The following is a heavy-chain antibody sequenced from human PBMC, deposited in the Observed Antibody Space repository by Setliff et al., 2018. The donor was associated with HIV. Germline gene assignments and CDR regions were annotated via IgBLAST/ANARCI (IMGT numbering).Heavy chain of an antibody. V-gene: IGHV3-64*02. CDR3: ARDCRVGWVFTYGMDV. Sequence: GGSLRLSCAASGFSPGDYVMHWVRQAPGKGLEYVSAISTKGDNTYYADSVKGRFTISRDNSKNTVYLQMDSLRAEDMAVYYCARDCRVGWVFTYGMDVWGQGTLVTVSS. CDR1: GFSPGDYV. J-gene: IGHJ6*02. CDR2: ISTKGDNT. D-gene: IGHD6-13*01.